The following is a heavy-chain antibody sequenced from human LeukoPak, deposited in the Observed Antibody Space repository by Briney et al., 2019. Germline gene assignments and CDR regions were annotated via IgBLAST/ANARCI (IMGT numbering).Heavy chain of an antibody. CDR2: IIGSGSRA. D-gene: IGHD2-15*01. V-gene: IGHV3-23*05. CDR1: GFTFSDYA. Sequence: GGSLRLSCAASGFTFSDYALSWVRQPPGKGLEWVADIIGSGSRAYYADSVKGRFTISRDSSRNTVYLQMNSLRAEDTAVYYCAKNRAAQKVDWFDPWGQGALVTVSS. J-gene: IGHJ5*02. CDR3: AKNRAAQKVDWFDP.